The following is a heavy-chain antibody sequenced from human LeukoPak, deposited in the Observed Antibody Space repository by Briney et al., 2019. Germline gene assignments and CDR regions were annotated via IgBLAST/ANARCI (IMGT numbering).Heavy chain of an antibody. D-gene: IGHD6-19*01. V-gene: IGHV1-18*01. CDR3: ARLIAVAGSDAFDI. Sequence: GASVKVSCKASGYTFTSYGISWVRQASGQGLEWMGWISAYNGNTNYAQKLQGRVTMTTDTSTSTAYMELRSLRSDDTAVYYCARLIAVAGSDAFDIWGQGTMVTVSS. J-gene: IGHJ3*02. CDR2: ISAYNGNT. CDR1: GYTFTSYG.